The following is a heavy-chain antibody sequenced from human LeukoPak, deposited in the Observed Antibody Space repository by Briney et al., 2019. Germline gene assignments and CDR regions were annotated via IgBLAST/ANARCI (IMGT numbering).Heavy chain of an antibody. Sequence: GGSLRLSCAASGFTFSNYGMHWVRQAPGKGLEWVAVIWYDGSNEYYTDSVKGRFAISRDNSKNTLSLQMNSLRAEDTAVYYCARYYGSGSVGGFGYWGQGTLVTVSS. CDR3: ARYYGSGSVGGFGY. CDR1: GFTFSNYG. J-gene: IGHJ4*02. CDR2: IWYDGSNE. D-gene: IGHD3-10*01. V-gene: IGHV3-33*01.